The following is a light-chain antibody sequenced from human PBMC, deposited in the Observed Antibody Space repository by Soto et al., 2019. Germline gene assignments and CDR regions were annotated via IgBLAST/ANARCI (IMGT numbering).Light chain of an antibody. CDR1: QSINTW. V-gene: IGKV1-5*01. CDR2: DAS. J-gene: IGKJ1*01. Sequence: DLPMTQSPSTLSASVGDTVTITCRASQSINTWLAWHQQKPGKAPKLLISDASTLESGVPSRFSGSGSGTDFTLTINSLQPDDFATYYCQQYNSYSPLFGQGTKVEIK. CDR3: QQYNSYSPL.